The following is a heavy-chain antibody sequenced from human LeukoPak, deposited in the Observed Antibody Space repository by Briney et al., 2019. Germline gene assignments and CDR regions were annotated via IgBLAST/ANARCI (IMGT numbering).Heavy chain of an antibody. J-gene: IGHJ6*02. V-gene: IGHV1-8*01. CDR3: ARLASSSWPLYYYYGMDV. CDR2: MNPNSANT. Sequence: PVASVKVSCKASEYTFTSYDINWVRQSTGQGREWMGWMNPNSANTGYAQKFQGRVTMTRNTSISTAYMELSSLRSEDTAVYYCARLASSSWPLYYYYGMDVWGQGTTVTVSS. CDR1: EYTFTSYD. D-gene: IGHD6-13*01.